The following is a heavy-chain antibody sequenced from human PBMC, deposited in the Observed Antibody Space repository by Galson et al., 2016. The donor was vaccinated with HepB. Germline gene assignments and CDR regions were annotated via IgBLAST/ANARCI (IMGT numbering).Heavy chain of an antibody. CDR1: GFTFNSYV. CDR2: ISGSGFCT. D-gene: IGHD3-22*01. V-gene: IGHV3-23*01. J-gene: IGHJ4*02. Sequence: SLRLSCAASGFTFNSYVMSWVRQAPGKGLEWVSTISGSGFCTHYADSVKGRSTIARDNSKNTLYLQMNSLRAEDTAVYYRATTVNYYYDISGYPNAFDYWGQGTLVTVSS. CDR3: ATTVNYYYDISGYPNAFDY.